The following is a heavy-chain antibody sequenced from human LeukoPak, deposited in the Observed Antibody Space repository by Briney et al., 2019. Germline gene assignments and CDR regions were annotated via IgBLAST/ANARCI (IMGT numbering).Heavy chain of an antibody. Sequence: SVKVSCKASGDTFSSHGISWVRQVPGQGLEWMGGIIPIFHTANYAQNFQDRLTITTDESTNTVYMELSSLKSEDTAVYYCARDYNYDSSAYDDALDIWGQGTMVTVSS. D-gene: IGHD3-22*01. V-gene: IGHV1-69*05. CDR2: IIPIFHTA. CDR3: ARDYNYDSSAYDDALDI. CDR1: GDTFSSHG. J-gene: IGHJ3*02.